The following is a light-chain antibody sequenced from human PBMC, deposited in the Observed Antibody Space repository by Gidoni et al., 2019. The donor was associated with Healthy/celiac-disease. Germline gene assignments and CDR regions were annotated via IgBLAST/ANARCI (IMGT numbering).Light chain of an antibody. J-gene: IGLJ2*01. CDR2: DGS. V-gene: IGLV2-14*03. CDR3: SSYTSSSTLV. CDR1: SSDVGGYNY. Sequence: QSALTQPASVSGSPGQSITISCTGTSSDVGGYNYVSWYQQHPGKAPKLMIYDGSNRPSGVSNRFSGSKSGNTDSLTISGRQAEDEADYYCSSYTSSSTLVFGGGTKLTVL.